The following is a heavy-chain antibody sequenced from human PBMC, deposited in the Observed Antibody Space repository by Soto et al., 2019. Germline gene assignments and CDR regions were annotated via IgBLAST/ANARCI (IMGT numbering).Heavy chain of an antibody. D-gene: IGHD2-15*01. CDR3: ARAGLDNCSGGSCYHNRPAVPHYYYYGMDV. J-gene: IGHJ6*02. CDR1: GGTFSSYA. Sequence: SVKVSCKASGGTFSSYAISWVRQAPGQGLEWMGGIIPIFGTANYAQKFQGRVTITADEPTSTAYMELSSLRSEDTVVYYCARAGLDNCSGGSCYHNRPAVPHYYYYGMDVWGQ. V-gene: IGHV1-69*13. CDR2: IIPIFGTA.